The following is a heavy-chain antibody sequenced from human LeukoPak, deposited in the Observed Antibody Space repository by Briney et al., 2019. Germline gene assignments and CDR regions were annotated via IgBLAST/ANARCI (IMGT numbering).Heavy chain of an antibody. CDR1: GFTFDDYA. CDR2: ISWNSGSI. J-gene: IGHJ4*02. CDR3: AKDGFSSGWYYFDY. V-gene: IGHV3-9*01. D-gene: IGHD6-19*01. Sequence: GGSLRLSCAASGFTFDDYAMHWVRQAPGKGLEWVSGISWNSGSIGYADSVKGRFTISRDNAKNSLYLQMNSLRAEDTALYYCAKDGFSSGWYYFDYWGQGTLVTVSS.